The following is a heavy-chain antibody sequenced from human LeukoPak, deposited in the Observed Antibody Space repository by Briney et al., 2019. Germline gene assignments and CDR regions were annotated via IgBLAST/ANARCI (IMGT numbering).Heavy chain of an antibody. D-gene: IGHD2-15*01. CDR2: INNNGGTT. Sequence: QPGGSLRLSCSASGFTFSSYVMYWDRQAPGKALEYVSAINNNGGTTSYADSVKGRFTISRDNSKNTLSLQMSSLRVEDTAVYYCVKAQGYCGSGTCYFDYWGRGTLVTVSS. CDR1: GFTFSSYV. V-gene: IGHV3-64D*08. CDR3: VKAQGYCGSGTCYFDY. J-gene: IGHJ4*02.